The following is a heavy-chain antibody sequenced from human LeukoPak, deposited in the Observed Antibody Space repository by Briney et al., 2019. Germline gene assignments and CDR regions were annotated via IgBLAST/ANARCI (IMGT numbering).Heavy chain of an antibody. Sequence: PGGSLRLSCAASGFTFSSYGMSWVRQAPGKGLEWVSYISSSSSTIYYADSVKGRFTISRDNAKNSLYLQMNSLRAEDTAVYYCARGPGYYDILTGYHYWGQGTLVTVSS. V-gene: IGHV3-48*01. CDR2: ISSSSSTI. D-gene: IGHD3-9*01. CDR3: ARGPGYYDILTGYHY. CDR1: GFTFSSYG. J-gene: IGHJ4*02.